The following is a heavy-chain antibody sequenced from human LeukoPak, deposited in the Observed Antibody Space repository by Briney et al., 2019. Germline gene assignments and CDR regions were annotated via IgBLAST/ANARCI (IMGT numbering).Heavy chain of an antibody. CDR1: GYTFTSYA. V-gene: IGHV7-4-1*02. J-gene: IGHJ4*02. D-gene: IGHD5-18*01. CDR2: INTNTGNP. CDR3: ARAVRSYGLTPFDY. Sequence: ASVNVSCKASGYTFTSYAMNWVRQAPGQGLEWMGWINTNTGNPTYAQGFTGRFVFSLDTSVSTAYLQISSLKAEDTAVYYCARAVRSYGLTPFDYWGQGTLVTVSS.